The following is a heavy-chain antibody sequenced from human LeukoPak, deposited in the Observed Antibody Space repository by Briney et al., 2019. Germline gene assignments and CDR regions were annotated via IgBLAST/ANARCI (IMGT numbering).Heavy chain of an antibody. CDR3: AKLPSTRAAAGTGAFDI. V-gene: IGHV1-8*03. Sequence: GASVKVSCKASGYTFTSYDIKWVRQAPGQRLEWMGWMKPNSVNTGYAQKFQARVTITRNTSISTAYMELSSLRSEDTAVYYCAKLPSTRAAAGTGAFDIWGQGKMGTVSS. CDR2: MKPNSVNT. J-gene: IGHJ3*02. CDR1: GYTFTSYD. D-gene: IGHD6-13*01.